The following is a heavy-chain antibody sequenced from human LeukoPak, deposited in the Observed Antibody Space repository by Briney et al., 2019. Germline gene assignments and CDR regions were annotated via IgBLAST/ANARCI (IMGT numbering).Heavy chain of an antibody. CDR1: GGPISSSSYD. D-gene: IGHD6-13*01. Sequence: SETQSLTCTVSGGPISSSSYDWGWICQPPGKGLEWIGSIYYSGSTYYNPSLKSRVTISVDTSKNQFSLKLSSVTAADTAVYYCASISTIAAAGNAFDYWGQGTLVTVSS. CDR2: IYYSGST. CDR3: ASISTIAAAGNAFDY. V-gene: IGHV4-39*01. J-gene: IGHJ4*02.